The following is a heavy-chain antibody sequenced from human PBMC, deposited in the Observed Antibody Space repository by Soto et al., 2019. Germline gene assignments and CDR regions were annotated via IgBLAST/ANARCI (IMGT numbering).Heavy chain of an antibody. D-gene: IGHD3-22*01. CDR1: GGCISSSRDY. Sequence: PXASLSLTCTVSGGCISSSRDYWGWIRQPPGKGLEWIGSIYYSGSTYYNPSLKSRVTISVDTSKNQFSLKLSSVTAADTAVYYCARPSFTYYSDSSGYYSYYFDYWGQGTLVTVSS. J-gene: IGHJ4*02. CDR3: ARPSFTYYSDSSGYYSYYFDY. CDR2: IYYSGST. V-gene: IGHV4-39*01.